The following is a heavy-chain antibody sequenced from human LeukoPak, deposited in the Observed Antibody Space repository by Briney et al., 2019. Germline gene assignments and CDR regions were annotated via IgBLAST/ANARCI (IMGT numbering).Heavy chain of an antibody. CDR2: ISSTSTYI. CDR1: GFTFSSLW. J-gene: IGHJ4*02. V-gene: IGHV3-21*01. D-gene: IGHD2-21*02. CDR3: VRGRLLRSTKYFDY. Sequence: GGSLRLSCAAPGFTFSSLWMSWIRQAPGKGLEWVSTISSTSTYIYYADSVRGRFTISRDNAQNSVHLQMNSLREEDTAVYYCVRGRLLRSTKYFDYWGQGALVTVSS.